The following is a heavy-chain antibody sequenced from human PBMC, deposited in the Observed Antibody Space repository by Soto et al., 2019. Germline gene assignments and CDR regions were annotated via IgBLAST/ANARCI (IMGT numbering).Heavy chain of an antibody. Sequence: QVQLVQSGAEVKKPGSSVNVSCKTSGGTFGNSAVAWVRQAPGQGLEWMGGIVPMFGTANYAQKFQGRLTITADDSTSTAYMELRSVRSDDTAVYYCARDGDPESAFWRGPWGGGRFDPWGQGSLVTVSS. V-gene: IGHV1-69*12. D-gene: IGHD3-3*01. CDR2: IVPMFGTA. J-gene: IGHJ5*02. CDR3: ARDGDPESAFWRGPWGGGRFDP. CDR1: GGTFGNSA.